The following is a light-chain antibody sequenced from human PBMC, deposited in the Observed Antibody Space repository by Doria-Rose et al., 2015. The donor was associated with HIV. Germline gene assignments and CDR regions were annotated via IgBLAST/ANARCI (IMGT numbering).Light chain of an antibody. Sequence: TQSPGTLSLSPGERATLSCRASQSFSSTYLAWYQQKPGQAPSLLIYDGSTRATGIPDRCNASGSATDFTLTINRLEPEDFALYYCHQYGTSWTFGQGTKVEI. V-gene: IGKV3-20*01. CDR3: HQYGTSWT. J-gene: IGKJ1*01. CDR1: QSFSSTY. CDR2: DGS.